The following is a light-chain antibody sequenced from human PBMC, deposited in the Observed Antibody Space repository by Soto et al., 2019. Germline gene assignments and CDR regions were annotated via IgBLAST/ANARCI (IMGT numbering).Light chain of an antibody. V-gene: IGKV1-6*02. Sequence: IQMTQSPSSLSVSVTDRVTITCRASQDIGNDLGWYQQRPGEAPELLLYGASTLRSGVPSRFSGSGSGTHFALTINNLQPEDSATYFCLQDHTYPWTFGQGTKVDIK. CDR1: QDIGND. CDR3: LQDHTYPWT. J-gene: IGKJ1*01. CDR2: GAS.